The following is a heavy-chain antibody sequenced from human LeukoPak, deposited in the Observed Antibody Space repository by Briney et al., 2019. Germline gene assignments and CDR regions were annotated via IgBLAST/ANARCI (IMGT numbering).Heavy chain of an antibody. J-gene: IGHJ4*02. CDR1: GGSFSGYY. CDR2: INHSGST. V-gene: IGHV4-34*01. CDR3: ASSSFGGSSIIDY. Sequence: SETLSLTCAVYGGSFSGYYWSWIRQPPGKGLERIGEINHSGSTNYNPSLKSRVTMSVDTSKNQFSLMLTSVTAADTAVYYCASSSFGGSSIIDYWGQGTLVTVSS. D-gene: IGHD6-6*01.